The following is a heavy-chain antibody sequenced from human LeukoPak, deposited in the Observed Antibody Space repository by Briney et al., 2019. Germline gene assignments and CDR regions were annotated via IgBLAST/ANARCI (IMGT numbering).Heavy chain of an antibody. Sequence: ASVKVSCKASGYTFISYGISWVRQAPGQGLEWMGWISAYNGNTNYAQKLQGRVTMTTDTSTSTAYMELRSLRSDDTAVYYCARVAPNYYDSSGYYWAGDAFDIWGQGTMVTVSS. V-gene: IGHV1-18*01. CDR2: ISAYNGNT. CDR1: GYTFISYG. J-gene: IGHJ3*02. D-gene: IGHD3-22*01. CDR3: ARVAPNYYDSSGYYWAGDAFDI.